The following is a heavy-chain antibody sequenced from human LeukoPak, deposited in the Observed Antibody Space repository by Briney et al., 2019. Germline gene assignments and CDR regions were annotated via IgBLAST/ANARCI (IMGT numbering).Heavy chain of an antibody. CDR3: ARFRVDTAFDY. CDR2: IYYSGST. V-gene: IGHV4-31*03. D-gene: IGHD5-18*01. J-gene: IGHJ4*02. Sequence: SETLSLTCTVSGGSISSGGYYWSWIRQHPGKGLEWIGYIYYSGSTYYNPSLKSRVTISVDTSKNQFSLKLSSVTAADTAVYYCARFRVDTAFDYWGQGTLVTVSS. CDR1: GGSISSGGYY.